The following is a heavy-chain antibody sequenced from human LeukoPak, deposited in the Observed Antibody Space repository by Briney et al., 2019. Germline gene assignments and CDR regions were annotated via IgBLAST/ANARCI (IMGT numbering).Heavy chain of an antibody. V-gene: IGHV3-53*01. J-gene: IGHJ4*02. CDR1: GFSVSSNY. CDR3: ARYCSGGSCYSGSNYFDY. D-gene: IGHD2-15*01. CDR2: IYSGGTS. Sequence: GSLRLSCAASGFSVSSNYMSWVRQAPGKGLEWVSVIYSGGTSYYADSVKGRFTISRDISKNTLYLQMNSLRAEDTAVYYCARYCSGGSCYSGSNYFDYWAREPWSPSPQ.